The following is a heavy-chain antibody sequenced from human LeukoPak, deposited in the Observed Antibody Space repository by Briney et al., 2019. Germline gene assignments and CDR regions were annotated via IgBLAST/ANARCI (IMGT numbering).Heavy chain of an antibody. D-gene: IGHD3-3*01. V-gene: IGHV1-8*01. Sequence: GASVKVSCKASGYTFIDYDINWVRQATGQGLEWLGWMKPNSGETGSAQQFQGRFTMTRDTSISTAYMELSSLRSEDTAVYYCTRGLPNKVFGVVPADWGHGTQVTVSP. CDR2: MKPNSGET. CDR1: GYTFIDYD. CDR3: TRGLPNKVFGVVPAD. J-gene: IGHJ4*01.